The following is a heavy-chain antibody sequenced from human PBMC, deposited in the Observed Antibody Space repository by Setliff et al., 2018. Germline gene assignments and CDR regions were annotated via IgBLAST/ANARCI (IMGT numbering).Heavy chain of an antibody. CDR2: ILHSGNI. D-gene: IGHD6-19*01. CDR1: GGSFSGYY. V-gene: IGHV4-34*12. CDR3: AREQWLDPPGYYYMDV. Sequence: SETLSLTCAVYGGSFSGYYWSWIRQPPGKRLEWIGEILHSGNINYNPSLKSRVTISMDTSKNQFSLKLNSVTAADMAVYYCAREQWLDPPGYYYMDVWAKGTTVTVSS. J-gene: IGHJ6*03.